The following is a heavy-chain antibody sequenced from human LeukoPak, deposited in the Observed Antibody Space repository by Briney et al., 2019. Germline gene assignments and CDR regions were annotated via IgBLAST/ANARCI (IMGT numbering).Heavy chain of an antibody. D-gene: IGHD4-17*01. CDR3: ARVPTTPSAGMDV. CDR1: GGSISSSYW. CDR2: IYHSGST. Sequence: PSETLSLTCAVSGGSISSSYWWSWVRQPPGKGLEWIGEIYHSGSTNYNPSLKSRVTISVDKSKNQFSLKLSSVTAADTAVYYCARVPTTPSAGMDVWGQGTTVTVSS. V-gene: IGHV4-4*02. J-gene: IGHJ6*02.